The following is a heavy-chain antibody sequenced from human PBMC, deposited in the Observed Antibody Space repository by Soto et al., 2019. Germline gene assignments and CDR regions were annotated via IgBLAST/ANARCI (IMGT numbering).Heavy chain of an antibody. V-gene: IGHV4-34*01. J-gene: IGHJ6*02. Sequence: PSETLSLTCAVYGGSFSGYYWSWIRQPPGKGLEWIGEINHSGSTNYNPSLKGRVTISVDTSKNQFSLKLSSVTAADTAVYYCARLRRLVRGYYYYGMDVWGQGTTVTVSS. D-gene: IGHD6-19*01. CDR2: INHSGST. CDR3: ARLRRLVRGYYYYGMDV. CDR1: GGSFSGYY.